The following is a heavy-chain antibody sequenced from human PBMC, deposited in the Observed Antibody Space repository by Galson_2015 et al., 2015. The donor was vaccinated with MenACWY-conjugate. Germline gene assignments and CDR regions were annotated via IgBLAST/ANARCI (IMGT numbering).Heavy chain of an antibody. D-gene: IGHD2-2*01. CDR1: GFTFNNYD. CDR3: ARVVPSARIHGFDY. V-gene: IGHV3-21*01. J-gene: IGHJ4*02. CDR2: ISTSSNNI. Sequence: SLRLSCAPSGFTFNNYDMNWVRQAPGKGLEWVSSISTSSNNIYYADSVKGRFTIYRDNAKNSVYLPMNSVRADDTAVYFCARVVPSARIHGFDYWGQGTLVTVSS.